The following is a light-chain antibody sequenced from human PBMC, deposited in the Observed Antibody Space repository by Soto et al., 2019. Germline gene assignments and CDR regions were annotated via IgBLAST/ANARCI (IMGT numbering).Light chain of an antibody. CDR2: EVD. V-gene: IGLV2-18*02. J-gene: IGLJ1*01. CDR3: NSFTTSSTYV. Sequence: ALTQPASVSGSPGQSITISCTGTSSDIGSYNRVSRYQQPPGTAPKLIIYEVDNRPSGVPDRFSGSKSGNTASLTISGLQAEDEADYYCNSFTTSSTYVFGTGTKVTVL. CDR1: SSDIGSYNR.